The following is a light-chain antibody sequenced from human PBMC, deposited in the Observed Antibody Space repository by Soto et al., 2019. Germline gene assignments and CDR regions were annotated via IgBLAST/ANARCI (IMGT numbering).Light chain of an antibody. J-gene: IGKJ2*01. CDR2: GAS. Sequence: EIVLTQSPGTLSLSPGVRATLSCRASQSVSSSSITWYQQKPGQAPRLLIYGASTRATGIPDRFSGSGSGTDFSLTISRLEPEDFAVYYCLQFDNSPLYTFGQGTKVDIK. V-gene: IGKV3-20*01. CDR1: QSVSSSS. CDR3: LQFDNSPLYT.